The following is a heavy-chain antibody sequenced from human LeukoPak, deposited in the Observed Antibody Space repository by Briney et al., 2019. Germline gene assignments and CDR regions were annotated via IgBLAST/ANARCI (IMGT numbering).Heavy chain of an antibody. CDR3: TSTHYDISTGYYHPPDH. V-gene: IGHV3-15*01. Sequence: KPGWSLRLSCAAAGFAFSDAWMSWVRQAPGKGLEWVGRIKSNKDGGTTDYAAPVKGRFTVSRDDSTNTLSLQMSSLKIEDTALYYCTSTHYDISTGYYHPPDHWGHGTLVTVSS. CDR1: GFAFSDAW. D-gene: IGHD3-9*01. CDR2: IKSNKDGGTT. J-gene: IGHJ5*02.